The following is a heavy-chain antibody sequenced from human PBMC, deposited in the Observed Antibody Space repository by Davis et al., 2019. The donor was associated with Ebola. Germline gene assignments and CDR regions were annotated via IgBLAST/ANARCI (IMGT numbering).Heavy chain of an antibody. Sequence: PGGSLRLSCAASGFTFSSYWMSWVRQAPGKGLEWVANIKQDGSEKYYVDSVKGRFTISRDNAKNSLYLQMNSLRAEDTAVYYCARFQPPSNYYDSSGYYETFDYWGQGTLVTVSS. J-gene: IGHJ4*02. CDR3: ARFQPPSNYYDSSGYYETFDY. V-gene: IGHV3-7*03. D-gene: IGHD3-22*01. CDR1: GFTFSSYW. CDR2: IKQDGSEK.